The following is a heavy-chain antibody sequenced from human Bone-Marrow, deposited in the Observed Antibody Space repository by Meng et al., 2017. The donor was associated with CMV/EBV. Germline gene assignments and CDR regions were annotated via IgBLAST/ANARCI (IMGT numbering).Heavy chain of an antibody. J-gene: IGHJ4*02. CDR1: GFTLATYA. CDR3: TRDTNWSFAS. CDR2: IYTDGTIT. V-gene: IGHV3-74*01. D-gene: IGHD1-1*01. Sequence: GEFPKISCAASGFTLATYAMHWVRQPPGKGLLWVSRIYTDGTITTYADSVKGRFTISRDNAKNALYLQMNSLRPEDTAVYYCTRDTNWSFASWGQGTLVPVSS.